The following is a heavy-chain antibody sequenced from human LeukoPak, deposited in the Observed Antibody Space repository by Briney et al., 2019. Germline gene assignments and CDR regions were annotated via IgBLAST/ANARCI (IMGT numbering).Heavy chain of an antibody. CDR1: GVSFSGYY. D-gene: IGHD3-22*01. CDR3: ARVISSAWRQNDL. J-gene: IGHJ5*02. Sequence: PSETLSLTCAVYGVSFSGYYWSWIRQPPGKGLEWIGEINHSGSTNYNPSLKSRVTMSIDKSKNQLSLNLSSVTAADTAVYYCARVISSAWRQNDLWGQGTLVTVSS. CDR2: INHSGST. V-gene: IGHV4-34*01.